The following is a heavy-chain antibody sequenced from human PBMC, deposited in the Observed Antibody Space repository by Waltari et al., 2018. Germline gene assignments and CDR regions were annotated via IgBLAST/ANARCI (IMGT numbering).Heavy chain of an antibody. V-gene: IGHV4-59*01. CDR2: IYYIGST. CDR3: ARGGGAYCGGDCFTPFDY. CDR1: GGSISSYY. J-gene: IGHJ4*02. D-gene: IGHD2-21*01. Sequence: QVQLQESGPGLVKPSETLSLTCTVSGGSISSYYWSWIRQPPGKGLEWIGYIYYIGSTNYNPSLKSRVTISVDTSKNQFSLKLSSVTAADTAVYYCARGGGAYCGGDCFTPFDYWGQGTLVTVSS.